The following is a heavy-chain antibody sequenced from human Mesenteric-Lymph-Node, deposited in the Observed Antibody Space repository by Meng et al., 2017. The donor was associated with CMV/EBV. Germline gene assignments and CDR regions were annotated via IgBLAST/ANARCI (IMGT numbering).Heavy chain of an antibody. Sequence: YGGSFSGYYWSWIRQPPGKGLEWIGEINHSGSTNYNPFLKSRVTISVDTSKNQFSLKLSSVTAADTAVYYCARGSSSWYLSNWFDPWGQGTLVTVSS. V-gene: IGHV4-34*01. CDR3: ARGSSSWYLSNWFDP. D-gene: IGHD6-13*01. J-gene: IGHJ5*02. CDR1: GGSFSGYY. CDR2: INHSGST.